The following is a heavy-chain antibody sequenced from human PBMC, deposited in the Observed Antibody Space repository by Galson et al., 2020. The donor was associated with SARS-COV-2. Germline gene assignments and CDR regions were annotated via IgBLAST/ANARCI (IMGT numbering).Heavy chain of an antibody. CDR2: ISWNSGSI. CDR3: AKDLTYYDILTGHDY. CDR1: GFTFDDYA. J-gene: IGHJ4*02. D-gene: IGHD3-9*01. Sequence: GGSLRLSCAASGFTFDDYAMHWVRQAPGKGLEWVSSISWNSGSIDYADSVKGRFTISRDNAKNSLYLQMNSLRAEDTAVYYCAKDLTYYDILTGHDYWGQGTLVTVSS. V-gene: IGHV3-9*01.